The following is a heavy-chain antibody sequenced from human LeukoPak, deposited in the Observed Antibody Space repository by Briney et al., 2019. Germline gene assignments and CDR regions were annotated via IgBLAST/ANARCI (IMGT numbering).Heavy chain of an antibody. CDR1: GGTFSSYA. CDR3: ARDRATVFGVVIIVEAFDI. Sequence: ASVKVSCKASGGTFSSYAISWVRQAPGQGLEWMGWINPNSGDTTYAQKFQGRVTMTRDTSISTAYMELSRLRSDDTAVYYCARDRATVFGVVIIVEAFDIWGQGTMVTVSS. J-gene: IGHJ3*02. V-gene: IGHV1-2*02. D-gene: IGHD3-3*01. CDR2: INPNSGDT.